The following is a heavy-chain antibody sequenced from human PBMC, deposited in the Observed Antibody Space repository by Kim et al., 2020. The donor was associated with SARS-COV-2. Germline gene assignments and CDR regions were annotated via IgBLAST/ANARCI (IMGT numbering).Heavy chain of an antibody. CDR3: ARDPYSYGSGSYSNWFDP. CDR1: GGSFSGYY. D-gene: IGHD3-10*01. J-gene: IGHJ5*02. Sequence: SETLSLTCAVYGGSFSGYYWSWIRQPPGKGLEWIGEINHSGSTNYDPSLKSRVTISVDTSKNQFSLKLSSVTAADTAVYYCARDPYSYGSGSYSNWFDP. V-gene: IGHV4-34*01. CDR2: INHSGST.